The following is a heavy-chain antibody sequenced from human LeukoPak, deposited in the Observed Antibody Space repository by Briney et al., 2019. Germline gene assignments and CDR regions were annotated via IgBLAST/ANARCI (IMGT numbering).Heavy chain of an antibody. CDR3: AKVGATVPHCFDC. D-gene: IGHD4-17*01. V-gene: IGHV3-23*01. CDR1: GFTFSSYA. J-gene: IGHJ4*02. CDR2: ISDSGGST. Sequence: QPGGSLRLSCAASGFTFSSYAMSWVRQAPGKGLEWVSGISDSGGSTYYADSVKGRFTISRDNSKNTLYLQMNGLRAEDTAVYYCAKVGATVPHCFDCWGQGTLVTVSS.